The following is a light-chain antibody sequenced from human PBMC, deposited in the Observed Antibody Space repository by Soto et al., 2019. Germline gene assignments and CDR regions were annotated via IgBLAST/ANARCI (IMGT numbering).Light chain of an antibody. V-gene: IGLV1-40*01. CDR2: GNN. CDR3: QSYDSSRRAWV. CDR1: SSNIGAGSD. Sequence: QSVLTQPPSLSGAPGQTITISCTGSSSNIGAGSDVHWFQHLPVTAPKVLIYGNNNRPSGVPDRFSGSKSGTSGSLAITGLQAEDEADYYCQSYDSSRRAWVFGGGTKVTVL. J-gene: IGLJ3*02.